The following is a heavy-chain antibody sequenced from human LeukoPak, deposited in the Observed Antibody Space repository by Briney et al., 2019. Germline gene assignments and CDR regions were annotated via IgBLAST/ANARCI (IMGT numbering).Heavy chain of an antibody. Sequence: GGSLRLSCAASGFTFSSYSMNWVRQAPGKGLEWVSGISWNSGSIGYADSVKGRFTISRDNAKNSLYLQMNSLRAEDTALYYCAKDRVFSSGWYNAFDIWGQGTMVTVSS. CDR1: GFTFSSYS. J-gene: IGHJ3*02. D-gene: IGHD6-19*01. V-gene: IGHV3-9*01. CDR3: AKDRVFSSGWYNAFDI. CDR2: ISWNSGSI.